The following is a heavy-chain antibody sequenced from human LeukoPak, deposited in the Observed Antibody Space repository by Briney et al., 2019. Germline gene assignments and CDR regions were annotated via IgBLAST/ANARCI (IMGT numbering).Heavy chain of an antibody. CDR1: GFTFSNHV. Sequence: GGSLRLSCAAYGFTFSNHVMSTVPQAPGKGVERVSANSGSGSFAYYADSVKGRYTSSRDNSKYTMYLQMNGLRAEDTAVYYCAKCYSNNWSDAFDIWGQGTMVTVSS. V-gene: IGHV3-23*01. J-gene: IGHJ3*02. CDR2: NSGSGSFA. CDR3: AKCYSNNWSDAFDI. D-gene: IGHD6-13*01.